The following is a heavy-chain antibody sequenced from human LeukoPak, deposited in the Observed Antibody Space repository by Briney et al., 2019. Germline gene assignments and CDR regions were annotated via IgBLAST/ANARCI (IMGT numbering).Heavy chain of an antibody. CDR2: INQDGSEK. D-gene: IGHD2/OR15-2a*01. V-gene: IGHV3-7*03. Sequence: GGSLRLSCAASGFIFDSYWMNWVRRAPGKGLERVANINQDGSEKNYVDSVKGRFTISRDNAKNSLYLQMNSLRAEDTAVYYCARMILLNTQGGYFDPWGQGTLVTVSS. J-gene: IGHJ5*02. CDR1: GFIFDSYW. CDR3: ARMILLNTQGGYFDP.